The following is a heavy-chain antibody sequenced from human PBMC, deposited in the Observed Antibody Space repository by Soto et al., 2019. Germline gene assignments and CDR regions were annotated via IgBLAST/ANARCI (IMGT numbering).Heavy chain of an antibody. CDR3: VRWSYLDY. D-gene: IGHD3-3*01. Sequence: LRLSCAASGFSFISYAMSWVRQAPGKGLEWVSTISGSDGKTLYADSVKGRFSTSRDTSKNMLYLQMNNLRGDDTAVYYCVRWSYLDYWGQGTRVTVSS. V-gene: IGHV3-23*01. CDR1: GFSFISYA. CDR2: ISGSDGKT. J-gene: IGHJ4*02.